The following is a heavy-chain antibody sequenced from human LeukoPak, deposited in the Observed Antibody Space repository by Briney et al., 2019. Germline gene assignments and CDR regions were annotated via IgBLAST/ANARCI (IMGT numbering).Heavy chain of an antibody. D-gene: IGHD2-15*01. V-gene: IGHV1-2*02. CDR2: INPNSGGT. CDR1: GYTFTGYY. J-gene: IGHJ1*01. Sequence: ASVKVSCKASGYTFTGYYIHWVRQAPGQGLEWMGWINPNSGGTNYAQKFQGRVTMTRDTSISTVYMELSRLRSDDTAVYYCARGLEIGYCSGGSCFEYFQYWGQGTLVTVSS. CDR3: ARGLEIGYCSGGSCFEYFQY.